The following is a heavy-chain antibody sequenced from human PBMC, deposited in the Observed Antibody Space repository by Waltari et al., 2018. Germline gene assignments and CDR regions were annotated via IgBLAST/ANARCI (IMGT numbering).Heavy chain of an antibody. J-gene: IGHJ6*03. CDR2: IKQDGSEN. D-gene: IGHD4-17*01. CDR3: ARVFVYGANSGKRPMDV. CDR1: GFTFSSYW. Sequence: EVQMVESGGGLVQPGGSLRLSCAASGFTFSSYWLTWVRQDPGKGLEWVANIKQDGSENYYVDSVKGRFTISRDDAKNSLYLQMNSLRNEDTAVYFCARVFVYGANSGKRPMDVWGKGTTVTVSS. V-gene: IGHV3-7*01.